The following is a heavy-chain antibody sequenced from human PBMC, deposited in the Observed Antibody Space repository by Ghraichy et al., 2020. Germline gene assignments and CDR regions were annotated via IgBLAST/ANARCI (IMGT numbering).Heavy chain of an antibody. J-gene: IGHJ4*02. V-gene: IGHV3-48*02. CDR2: ISSSSSTI. CDR3: ARLWSGGNCYAVSCGLDY. CDR1: GLTFSSYS. D-gene: IGHD2-15*01. Sequence: GGSLRLSCVVSGLTFSSYSMNWVRQAPGKGLEWVSYISSSSSTIYYADSVKGRFTISRDNAKNSLYLQMNSLRDEDTAVYYCARLWSGGNCYAVSCGLDYWGQGTLVTDSS.